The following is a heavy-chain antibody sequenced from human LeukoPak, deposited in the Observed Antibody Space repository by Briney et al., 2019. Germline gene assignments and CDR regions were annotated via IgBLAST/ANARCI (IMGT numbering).Heavy chain of an antibody. V-gene: IGHV4-59*01. D-gene: IGHD2-2*01. J-gene: IGHJ5*02. CDR1: GGSISSYY. Sequence: SETLSLTCTVSGGSISSYYWSWIRQPPGKGLEWIGYIYYSGSTNYNPSLKSRVTISVDTSKNQFSLKLSSVTAADTAVYYCARWKEGRGIVVVNNWFDPWGQGTLVTVSS. CDR2: IYYSGST. CDR3: ARWKEGRGIVVVNNWFDP.